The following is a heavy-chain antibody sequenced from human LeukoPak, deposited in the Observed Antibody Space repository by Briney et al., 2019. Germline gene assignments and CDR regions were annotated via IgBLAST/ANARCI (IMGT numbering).Heavy chain of an antibody. J-gene: IGHJ4*02. Sequence: ASVKVSCKASGYTFTGYYIHWVRQAPGQGLEWMGWINPNSGGTSYAQKFQGRVTMTRDTSITTAYMELSGLRFDDTAVYYYARVFYCSGGICYLNSWGQGTLVTVSS. D-gene: IGHD2-8*02. V-gene: IGHV1-2*02. CDR1: GYTFTGYY. CDR2: INPNSGGT. CDR3: ARVFYCSGGICYLNS.